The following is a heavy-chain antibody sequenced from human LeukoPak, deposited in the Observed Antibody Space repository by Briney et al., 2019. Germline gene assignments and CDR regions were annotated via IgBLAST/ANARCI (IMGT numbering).Heavy chain of an antibody. J-gene: IGHJ3*02. Sequence: GGSLRLSCAASGFTFSSYSMNWVRQAPGKGLEWVSYISSSSSTIYYADSVKGRFTISRDNAKNSLYLQMNSLRAEDTSVYYCARDRHDYGDYCAFDIWGQGTMVTVSS. CDR1: GFTFSSYS. D-gene: IGHD4-17*01. V-gene: IGHV3-48*04. CDR2: ISSSSSTI. CDR3: ARDRHDYGDYCAFDI.